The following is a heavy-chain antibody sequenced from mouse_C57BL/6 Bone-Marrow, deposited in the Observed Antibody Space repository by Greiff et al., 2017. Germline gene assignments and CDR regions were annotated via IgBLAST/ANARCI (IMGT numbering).Heavy chain of an antibody. CDR1: GFNIKDYY. CDR3: TIDGYWTWFAY. Sequence: EVKLMEYGAELVRPGASVKLSCTASGFNIKDYYMHWVKQRPEQGLEGIGRIDPEDGDTEYAPKFQGKATMTADPSSNTAYLQLSSLTSEDTAVYYCTIDGYWTWFAYWGQGTLVTVSA. V-gene: IGHV14-1*01. D-gene: IGHD2-3*01. CDR2: IDPEDGDT. J-gene: IGHJ3*01.